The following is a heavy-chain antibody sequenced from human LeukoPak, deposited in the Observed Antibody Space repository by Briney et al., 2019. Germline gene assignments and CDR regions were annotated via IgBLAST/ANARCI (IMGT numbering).Heavy chain of an antibody. Sequence: SETLSLTCTVSGDSISSYYWSWIRQPPGKGLEWIGYIYYSGSTNYNPSLKSRVTISVDTSKNQFSLKLSSVTAADTAVYYCARRYCSGGSCPSFDYWGQGTLVTVSS. V-gene: IGHV4-59*01. J-gene: IGHJ4*02. CDR1: GDSISSYY. D-gene: IGHD2-15*01. CDR3: ARRYCSGGSCPSFDY. CDR2: IYYSGST.